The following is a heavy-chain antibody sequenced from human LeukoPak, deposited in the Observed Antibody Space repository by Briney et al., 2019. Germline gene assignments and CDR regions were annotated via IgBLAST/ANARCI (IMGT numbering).Heavy chain of an antibody. D-gene: IGHD3-16*01. Sequence: PGGSLRLSCAASGFTFSTYAMSWVRQAPGKGLEWVSAITGSGGSTYYADSVKGRFTISRDNSKNTLYLQMNSLRAEDTAVYHCGKDPTSWGQYYYSMDVWGKGTTVTVSS. CDR1: GFTFSTYA. V-gene: IGHV3-23*01. CDR3: GKDPTSWGQYYYSMDV. J-gene: IGHJ6*03. CDR2: ITGSGGST.